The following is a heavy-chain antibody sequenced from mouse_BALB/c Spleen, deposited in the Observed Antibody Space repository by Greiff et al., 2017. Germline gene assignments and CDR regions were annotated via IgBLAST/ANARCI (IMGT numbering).Heavy chain of an antibody. V-gene: IGHV3-2*02. CDR1: GYSITSDYA. J-gene: IGHJ4*01. D-gene: IGHD4-1*01. Sequence: VQLKQSGPGLVKPSQSLSLTCTVTGYSITSDYAWNWIRQFPGNKLEWMGYISYSGSTSYNPSLKSRISITRDTSKNQFFLQLNSVTTEDTATYYCARLGRAMDYWGQGTSVTVSS. CDR2: ISYSGST. CDR3: ARLGRAMDY.